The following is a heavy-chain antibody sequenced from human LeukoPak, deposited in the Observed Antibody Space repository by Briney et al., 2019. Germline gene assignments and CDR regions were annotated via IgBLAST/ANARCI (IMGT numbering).Heavy chain of an antibody. Sequence: SETLSLTCTVSGGSISSYYWSWIRQPPGKGLEWIGEINHSGSTNYNPSLKSRVTISVDTSKNRFSLKLSSVTAADTAVYYCARGYYYYGSGSYYRSWYFDYWGQGTLVTVSS. CDR1: GGSISSYY. J-gene: IGHJ4*02. CDR2: INHSGST. CDR3: ARGYYYYGSGSYYRSWYFDY. V-gene: IGHV4-34*01. D-gene: IGHD3-10*01.